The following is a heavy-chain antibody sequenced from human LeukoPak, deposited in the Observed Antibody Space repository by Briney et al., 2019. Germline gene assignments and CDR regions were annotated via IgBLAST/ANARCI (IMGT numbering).Heavy chain of an antibody. CDR1: GGSISSGGYS. D-gene: IGHD5-12*01. V-gene: IGHV4-30-2*01. J-gene: IGHJ5*02. Sequence: SETLSLTCAVSGGSISSGGYSWSWIRQPPGKGLEWIGYIYHSGSTYYNPSLKSRVTISVDRSKNQFSLKLSSVTAADTAVYYCARDGGYSGYDPVWFDPWGQGTLVTVSS. CDR2: IYHSGST. CDR3: ARDGGYSGYDPVWFDP.